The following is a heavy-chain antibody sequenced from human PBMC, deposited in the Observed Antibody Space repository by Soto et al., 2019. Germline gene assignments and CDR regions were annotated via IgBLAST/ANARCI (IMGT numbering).Heavy chain of an antibody. Sequence: ASVKVSCKASGYTFTSYGISWVRQAPGQGLEWMGWISAYNGNTNYAQKLQGRVTMTTDTSTSTAYMELRSLRSDDTAVYYCARVRGDYYDSTNSGAFDIWGQGTMVTVS. D-gene: IGHD3-22*01. CDR3: ARVRGDYYDSTNSGAFDI. CDR2: ISAYNGNT. J-gene: IGHJ3*02. CDR1: GYTFTSYG. V-gene: IGHV1-18*04.